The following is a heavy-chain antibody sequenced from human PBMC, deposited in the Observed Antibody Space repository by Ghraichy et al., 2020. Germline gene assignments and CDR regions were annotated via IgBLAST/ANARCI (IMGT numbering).Heavy chain of an antibody. CDR3: VIIEGGWSTDNFDY. V-gene: IGHV3-64D*06. J-gene: IGHJ4*02. Sequence: GESLNISCSASGFTFSSYAMHWVRQAPGKGLEYVSAISSNGVSTYYADSVKGRFTISRDNSKNTLYLQMSSLRAEDTAVYYCVIIEGGWSTDNFDYWGQGTLVTVSS. CDR1: GFTFSSYA. D-gene: IGHD6-19*01. CDR2: ISSNGVST.